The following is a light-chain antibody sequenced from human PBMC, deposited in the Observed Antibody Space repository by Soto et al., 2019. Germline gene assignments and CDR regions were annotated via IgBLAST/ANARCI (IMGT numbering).Light chain of an antibody. J-gene: IGKJ4*01. V-gene: IGKV3-20*01. CDR2: GAS. Sequence: EIVLTQSPGTLSLSPGERATLSCRASQSVSSSYLAWYQQKPGQAPRLLIYGASSRATGIPDRFSGSGSGTDFTLTISRLEPEDVEVYYCQQYGSSPLTFGGRTKVDIK. CDR3: QQYGSSPLT. CDR1: QSVSSSY.